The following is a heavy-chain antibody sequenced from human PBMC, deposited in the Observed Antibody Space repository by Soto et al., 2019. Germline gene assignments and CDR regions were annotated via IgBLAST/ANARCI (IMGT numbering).Heavy chain of an antibody. Sequence: SETLSLTCAVYGGSFSGYYWSWIRQPPGKGLEWIGEINHSGSTNYNPSLKSRVTISVDTSKNQFSLKLSSVTAADTAVYYCARGPRFVLLWFGELSSIDPWGQGTLVTVSS. CDR1: GGSFSGYY. D-gene: IGHD3-10*01. CDR3: ARGPRFVLLWFGELSSIDP. J-gene: IGHJ5*02. V-gene: IGHV4-34*01. CDR2: INHSGST.